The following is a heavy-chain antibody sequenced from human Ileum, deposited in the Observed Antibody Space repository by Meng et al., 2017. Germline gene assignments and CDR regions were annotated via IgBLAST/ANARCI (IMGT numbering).Heavy chain of an antibody. CDR3: ARGTDYGDSYYFDF. J-gene: IGHJ4*01. V-gene: IGHV4-39*02. Sequence: QLQLQVSGPGLLEPSETLSLTCVVSSGSLTSSGSYWGWVRQSPGKGREWIATIYYRGTTYYNPSLKSRVTISIDTSKSQVSLEMASVVAADSGLFYCARGTDYGDSYYFDFWGPGVLVTVSS. D-gene: IGHD4-17*01. CDR2: IYYRGTT. CDR1: SGSLTSSGSY.